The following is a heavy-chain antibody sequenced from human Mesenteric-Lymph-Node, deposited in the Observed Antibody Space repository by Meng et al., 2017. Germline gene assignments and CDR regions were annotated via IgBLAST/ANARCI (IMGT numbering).Heavy chain of an antibody. D-gene: IGHD3-22*01. CDR3: ARAGVEKITMIVVDYYYYGMDV. CDR1: GGTFSSYA. Sequence: SVKVSCKASGGTFSSYAISWVRQAPGQGLEWMGGIIPIFGTANYAQKFQGRVTITADKSTSTAYMELSSLRSEDTAVYYCARAGVEKITMIVVDYYYYGMDVWGQGTTVTVSS. J-gene: IGHJ6*02. CDR2: IIPIFGTA. V-gene: IGHV1-69*06.